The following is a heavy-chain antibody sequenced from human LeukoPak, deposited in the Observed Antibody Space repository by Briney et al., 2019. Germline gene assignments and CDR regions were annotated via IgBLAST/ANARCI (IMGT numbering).Heavy chain of an antibody. CDR1: GGSISSYY. V-gene: IGHV4-59*12. CDR3: ARDYYDSSGVGYGFDY. J-gene: IGHJ4*02. D-gene: IGHD3-22*01. Sequence: SETLSLTCTVSGGSISSYYWSWIRQPPGKGLEWIGYIYYSGSTNYNPSLKSRVTISIDTSKNQFSLKLSSVTAADTAVYYCARDYYDSSGVGYGFDYWGQGTLVTVSS. CDR2: IYYSGST.